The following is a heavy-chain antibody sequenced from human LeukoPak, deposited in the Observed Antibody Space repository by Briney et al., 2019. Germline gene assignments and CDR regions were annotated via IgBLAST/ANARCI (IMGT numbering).Heavy chain of an antibody. CDR3: ARRSTIEYYYDSSGLNDAFDI. J-gene: IGHJ3*02. D-gene: IGHD3-22*01. Sequence: PSETLSLTCTVSGGSISGGNYHWSWLRQPAGKGLEWIGRVHSSGSTSDNPSLAGRVTISVDTSKNQFSLKLSSVTAADTAVYYCARRSTIEYYYDSSGLNDAFDIWGQGTMVTVSS. V-gene: IGHV4-61*02. CDR2: VHSSGST. CDR1: GGSISGGNYH.